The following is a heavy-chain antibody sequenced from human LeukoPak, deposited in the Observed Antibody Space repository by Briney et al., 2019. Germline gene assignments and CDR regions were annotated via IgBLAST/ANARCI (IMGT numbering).Heavy chain of an antibody. CDR3: AKDEGHSYGPYFDY. Sequence: GGSLRLSCAASGFTFDSYTMHWVRQAPGKGLEWLSLINWDGGSTYYADSVKGRFTISRDNSKNSLYLQMNNLRTEDTALYYCAKDEGHSYGPYFDYWGQGTLVTVSS. CDR2: INWDGGST. V-gene: IGHV3-43*01. D-gene: IGHD5-18*01. J-gene: IGHJ4*02. CDR1: GFTFDSYT.